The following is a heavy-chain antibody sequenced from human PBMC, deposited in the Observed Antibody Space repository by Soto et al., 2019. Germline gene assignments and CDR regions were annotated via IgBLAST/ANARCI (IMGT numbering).Heavy chain of an antibody. J-gene: IGHJ4*02. CDR1: GYTFTSYA. Sequence: ASVKVSCKASGYTFTSYAMHWVRQAPGQRLEWMGWINAGNGNTKYSQKFQGRVTITRDKSASTAYMELSSLRSEDTAVYYCARIYSSGWTRPPYDYWGQGTLVTLSS. V-gene: IGHV1-3*01. CDR2: INAGNGNT. D-gene: IGHD6-19*01. CDR3: ARIYSSGWTRPPYDY.